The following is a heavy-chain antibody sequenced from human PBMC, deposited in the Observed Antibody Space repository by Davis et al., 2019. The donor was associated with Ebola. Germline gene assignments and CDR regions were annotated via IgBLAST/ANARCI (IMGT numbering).Heavy chain of an antibody. V-gene: IGHV3-74*01. Sequence: GESLKISCAASGFAFSSYVMHWVRQAPGKGLVWVSRISHDGTITTYADSVRGRFTISRDNAKSSLFLQMNSLRAEDTAVYYCATELSGNAFDVWGRGTMVTVSS. D-gene: IGHD1-26*01. CDR1: GFAFSSYV. CDR2: ISHDGTIT. CDR3: ATELSGNAFDV. J-gene: IGHJ3*01.